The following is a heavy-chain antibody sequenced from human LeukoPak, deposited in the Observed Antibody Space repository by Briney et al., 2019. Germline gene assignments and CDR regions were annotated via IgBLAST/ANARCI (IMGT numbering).Heavy chain of an antibody. J-gene: IGHJ4*02. CDR1: GFTFSSFV. Sequence: PGGSRKLSCAASGFTFSSFVMSWVRQAPGKGLEWVSSIGGSGGGTYYADSVKGRFTISRDNSKNTLYLLMNSLRGDDTAVYYCAKISGSGSSHSDYWGQGTLVTVSS. V-gene: IGHV3-23*01. CDR3: AKISGSGSSHSDY. D-gene: IGHD3-10*01. CDR2: IGGSGGGT.